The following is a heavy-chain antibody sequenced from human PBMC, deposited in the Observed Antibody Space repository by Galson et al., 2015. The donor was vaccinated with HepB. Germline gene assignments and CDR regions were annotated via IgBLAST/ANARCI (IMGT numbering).Heavy chain of an antibody. CDR1: GFTFSHYA. D-gene: IGHD1-26*01. Sequence: SLRLSCAASGFTFSHYAMTWVRQAPGKGLEWVSCITGSDGRTYYTDSVRGRFTISRDNSKNTLYPQINNARADDTAVYYCARMGAFADYDFDPWGQGIKVSVSS. J-gene: IGHJ5*02. CDR2: ITGSDGRT. V-gene: IGHV3-23*01. CDR3: ARMGAFADYDFDP.